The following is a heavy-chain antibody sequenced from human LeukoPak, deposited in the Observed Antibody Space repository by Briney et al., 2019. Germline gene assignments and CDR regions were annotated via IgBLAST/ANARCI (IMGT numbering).Heavy chain of an antibody. CDR3: ARAGLGKGVWFDP. D-gene: IGHD7-27*01. Sequence: PGGSLRLSCAASGFTVSSNYMSWVRQAPGKGLEWVSYISSSGSTIYYADSVEGRFTISRDNAKNSLYLQMNSLRAEDTAVYYCARAGLGKGVWFDPWGQGTLVTVSS. V-gene: IGHV3-48*03. J-gene: IGHJ5*02. CDR1: GFTVSSNY. CDR2: ISSSGSTI.